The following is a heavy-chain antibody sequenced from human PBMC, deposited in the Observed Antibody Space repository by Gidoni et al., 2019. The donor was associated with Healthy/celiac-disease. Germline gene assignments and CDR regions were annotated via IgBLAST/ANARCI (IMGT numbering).Heavy chain of an antibody. CDR2: ISYDGSNK. V-gene: IGHV3-30*18. J-gene: IGHJ4*02. CDR3: AKNQLLFFDY. D-gene: IGHD2-2*01. Sequence: QVQLVESGGGVVQPGRSLRLYGAASGFTFSRFGMHWVRQAPGKGLEWVAVISYDGSNKYYADSWKGRFTISRDNSKNTLYLQMNSLRAEDTAVYYCAKNQLLFFDYWGQGTLVTVSS. CDR1: GFTFSRFG.